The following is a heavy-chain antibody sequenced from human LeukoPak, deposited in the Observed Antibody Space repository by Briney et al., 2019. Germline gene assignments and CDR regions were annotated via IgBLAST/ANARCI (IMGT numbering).Heavy chain of an antibody. Sequence: GRSLRLSCAASGFTFSSYGMHWVRQAPGKGLEWVAVISYDGSNKYYADSVKGRFTISRDNSKDTLHLQMSILRPEDTALYYCASGPYSSSYFASWGQGTMVTVSS. CDR2: ISYDGSNK. D-gene: IGHD6-13*01. CDR3: ASGPYSSSYFAS. CDR1: GFTFSSYG. V-gene: IGHV3-30*03. J-gene: IGHJ4*02.